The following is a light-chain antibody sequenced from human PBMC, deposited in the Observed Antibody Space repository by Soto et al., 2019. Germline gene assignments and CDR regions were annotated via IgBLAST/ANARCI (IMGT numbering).Light chain of an antibody. CDR3: QQYYNWPPYT. CDR2: GAS. Sequence: EIVMTQSPATLSVSPGEGVTLSCRASQSVTSHLAWYQQKPGQAPRLLIYGASTRATGIPARFSGSGSETEFTLSISSLQSEDFAIYYCQQYYNWPPYTFGQGTRLEIK. V-gene: IGKV3-15*01. CDR1: QSVTSH. J-gene: IGKJ2*01.